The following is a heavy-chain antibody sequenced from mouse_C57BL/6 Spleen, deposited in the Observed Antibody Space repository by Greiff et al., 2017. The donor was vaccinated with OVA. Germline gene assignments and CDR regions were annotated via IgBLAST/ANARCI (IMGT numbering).Heavy chain of an antibody. CDR2: IDPETGGT. V-gene: IGHV1-15*01. D-gene: IGHD3-2*02. CDR1: GHTFTDYE. Sequence: QVQLQQSGAELVRPGASVTLSCKASGHTFTDYEMHWVKQTPVHGLEWIGAIDPETGGTAYNQKFKGKAILTADKSSSTAYMELRSLTSEDSAVYYCTGGTAQAPFAYWGQGTLVTVSA. J-gene: IGHJ3*01. CDR3: TGGTAQAPFAY.